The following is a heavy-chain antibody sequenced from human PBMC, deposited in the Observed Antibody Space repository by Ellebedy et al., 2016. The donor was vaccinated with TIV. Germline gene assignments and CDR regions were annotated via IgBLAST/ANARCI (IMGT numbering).Heavy chain of an antibody. CDR1: GLSVSSNGMR. V-gene: IGHV2-70*04. CDR2: IDWDDDT. CDR3: ARNSSDDFDI. J-gene: IGHJ3*02. Sequence: SGPTLVKPTQTLTLTCTLSGLSVSSNGMRVNWIRQAPGKALEWLGRIDWDDDTFYSTSLKTRLTISKDTSKNQVVLTMTDMDPVDTATYYCARNSSDDFDIWGQGTRVTVSS.